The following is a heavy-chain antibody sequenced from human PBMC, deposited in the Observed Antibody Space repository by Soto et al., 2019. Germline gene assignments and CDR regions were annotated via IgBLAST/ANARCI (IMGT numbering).Heavy chain of an antibody. D-gene: IGHD5-12*01. CDR3: VRGGAGIVATIPYFDY. V-gene: IGHV4-34*01. J-gene: IGHJ4*02. CDR1: GGSFSGYY. CDR2: INHSGST. Sequence: PSETLSLTCAVYGGSFSGYYWSWIRQPPGKGLEWIGEINHSGSTNYNPSLKSRVTISVDTSKNQFSLKLSSVTAADTAVYYCVRGGAGIVATIPYFDYWGQGTLVTVSS.